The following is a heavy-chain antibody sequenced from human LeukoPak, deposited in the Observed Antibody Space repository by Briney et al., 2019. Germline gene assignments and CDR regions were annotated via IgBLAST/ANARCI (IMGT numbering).Heavy chain of an antibody. CDR3: ARDYYDSSGYCFDY. Sequence: EGSLRLSCAASGFTFSDYYMSWIRQAPGKGLEWVSYISSSGSTIYYADSVKGRFTISRDNAKNSLYLQMNSLRAEDTAVYYCARDYYDSSGYCFDYWGQGTLVTVSS. CDR2: ISSSGSTI. D-gene: IGHD3-22*01. CDR1: GFTFSDYY. V-gene: IGHV3-11*01. J-gene: IGHJ4*02.